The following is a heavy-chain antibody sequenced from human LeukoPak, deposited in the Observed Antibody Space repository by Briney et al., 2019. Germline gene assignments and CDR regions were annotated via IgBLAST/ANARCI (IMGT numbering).Heavy chain of an antibody. J-gene: IGHJ4*02. CDR2: IWYDGSNK. CDR1: GFTFKSYG. D-gene: IGHD6-13*01. Sequence: TGGSLRLSCVASGFTFKSYGMHWVRQAPGKGLEWVAIIWYDGSNKYYADFVKGRFTTSRDNSKNTLYLQMNSLRADDTAVYYCAGVSGYSGTWYVDYWGQGTLVTVSS. CDR3: AGVSGYSGTWYVDY. V-gene: IGHV3-33*01.